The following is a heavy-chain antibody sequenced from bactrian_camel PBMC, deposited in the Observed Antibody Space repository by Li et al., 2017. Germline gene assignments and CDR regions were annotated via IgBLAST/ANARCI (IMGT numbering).Heavy chain of an antibody. V-gene: IGHV3S55*01. Sequence: HVQLVESGGGSVQAGGSLKLSCLVDSGWAFGSYCLAWFRQAPGKEREGIGGIDSDGTINYADSVRGRFTISRDGAKNVIVLQMGSLKPEDTGTYYCAADFSKFGYCDDSRVHADDFHYWGQGTQVTVS. D-gene: IGHD1*01. CDR2: IDSDGTI. J-gene: IGHJ4*01. CDR1: GWAFGSYC. CDR3: AADFSKFGYCDDSRVHADDFHY.